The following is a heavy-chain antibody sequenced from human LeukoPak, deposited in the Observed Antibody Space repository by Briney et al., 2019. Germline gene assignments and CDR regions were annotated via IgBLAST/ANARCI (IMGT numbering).Heavy chain of an antibody. Sequence: PSETLSLTCAVYGGSFSGYYWSWLRQPQGKGLEWIGEINHSGSTNYNPSLKSRVTISVDTSKNQFSLKLSSVTAADTAVYYCARGGRVAAAGRYNWFDPWGQGTLVTVSS. J-gene: IGHJ5*02. V-gene: IGHV4-34*01. CDR2: INHSGST. CDR3: ARGGRVAAAGRYNWFDP. CDR1: GGSFSGYY. D-gene: IGHD6-13*01.